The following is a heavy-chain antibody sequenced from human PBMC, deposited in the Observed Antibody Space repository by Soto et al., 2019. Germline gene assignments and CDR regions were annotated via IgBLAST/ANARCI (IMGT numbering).Heavy chain of an antibody. CDR3: AKDMSAGISL. CDR2: ISVSGSST. Sequence: GGSLRLSCAASGFTFSSYGMTWVRQAPGKGLEWVSAISVSGSSTYYADSVKGRFTISRDNSKNTVYLQMNSLRAEDTAVYFCAKDMSAGISLWGQGTLVTVSS. CDR1: GFTFSSYG. D-gene: IGHD1-20*01. V-gene: IGHV3-23*01. J-gene: IGHJ4*02.